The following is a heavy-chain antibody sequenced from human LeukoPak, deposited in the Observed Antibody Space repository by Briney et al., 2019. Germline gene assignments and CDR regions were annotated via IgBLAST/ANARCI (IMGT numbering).Heavy chain of an antibody. CDR3: ARDLLSFLVVVVAATPYFDY. V-gene: IGHV3-30*04. D-gene: IGHD2-15*01. CDR1: GFTFSSYA. CDR2: ISYDGSNK. J-gene: IGHJ4*02. Sequence: GRSLRLSCAASGFTFSSYAMHWVRQAPGKGLEWVAVISYDGSNKYYADSVKGRFTISRDNSKNTLYLQMNSLRAEDTAVCYCARDLLSFLVVVVAATPYFDYWGQGTLVTVSS.